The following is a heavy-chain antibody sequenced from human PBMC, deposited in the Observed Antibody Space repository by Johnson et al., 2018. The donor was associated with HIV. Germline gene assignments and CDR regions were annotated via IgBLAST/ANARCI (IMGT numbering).Heavy chain of an antibody. D-gene: IGHD3-22*01. CDR3: ARGNMIVVVSGGFDI. Sequence: VQLVESGGGLVQPGRSLRLSCTASGFTFGDYAMSWVRQAPGKGLEWVSSMSSSGTTIYIAYSVKGRFTISRDNAKNSLYLQMNSLRAEDTAIYYCARGNMIVVVSGGFDIWGQGTMVTVSS. CDR1: GFTFGDYA. CDR2: MSSSGTTI. V-gene: IGHV3-48*03. J-gene: IGHJ3*02.